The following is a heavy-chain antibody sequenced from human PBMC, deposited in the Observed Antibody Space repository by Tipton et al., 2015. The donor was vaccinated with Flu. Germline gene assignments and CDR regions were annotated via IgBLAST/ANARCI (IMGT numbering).Heavy chain of an antibody. J-gene: IGHJ6*03. Sequence: TLSLTCTVSGGSLSGYYWTWIRQPVGKGLEWIGRISISGNTNYNPSLKSRVTMSVDTSKNQFSLQLTSVTAADTAVYYCARGSAKYYYYMDVWGKGTPVSVSS. CDR2: ISISGNT. CDR3: ARGSAKYYYYMDV. V-gene: IGHV4-4*07. CDR1: GGSLSGYY.